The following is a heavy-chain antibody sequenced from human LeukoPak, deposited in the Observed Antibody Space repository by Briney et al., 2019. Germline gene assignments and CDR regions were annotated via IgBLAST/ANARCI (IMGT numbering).Heavy chain of an antibody. CDR3: TTGCSSTSCYVSYYYGMDV. D-gene: IGHD2-2*01. Sequence: GGSLRLSCAASGFTFSSYAMHWVRQAPGKGLEWVGRIKSKTDGGTTDYAAPVKGRFTISRDDSKNTLYLQMNSLKTEDTAVYYCTTGCSSTSCYVSYYYGMDVWGQGPRSPSP. CDR1: GFTFSSYA. V-gene: IGHV3-15*07. CDR2: IKSKTDGGTT. J-gene: IGHJ6*02.